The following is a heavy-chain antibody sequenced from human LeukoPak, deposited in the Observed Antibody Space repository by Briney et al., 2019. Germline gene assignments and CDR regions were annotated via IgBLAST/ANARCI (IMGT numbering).Heavy chain of an antibody. D-gene: IGHD3-16*01. Sequence: SETLSLTCTVSGYSISSGYYWGWIRPPPGMGLDWIGSIFHRGSTYYNPSLKSRVTISVDTSKNQFSLNLSAVTAADTAVYYCARGDLWGYMITFGGVPFDYWGQGTLVAVSS. J-gene: IGHJ4*02. CDR2: IFHRGST. CDR3: ARGDLWGYMITFGGVPFDY. CDR1: GYSISSGYY. V-gene: IGHV4-38-2*02.